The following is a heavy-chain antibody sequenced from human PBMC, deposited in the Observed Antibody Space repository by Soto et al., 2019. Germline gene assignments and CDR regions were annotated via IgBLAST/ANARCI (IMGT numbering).Heavy chain of an antibody. D-gene: IGHD6-13*01. CDR3: AHRLPGPSGYDV. CDR2: IYWNDEQ. V-gene: IGHV2-5*01. CDR1: GFSLTSGVVG. J-gene: IGHJ6*02. Sequence: QITLKESGPTLVKPTQTLTLTCTFSGFSLTSGVVGVGWIRQPPGEALAWLALIYWNDEQYYNPSLRNRLTITRDTSKNQVVLTMTNMYPVDTATYYCAHRLPGPSGYDVWGQGTPVTVSS.